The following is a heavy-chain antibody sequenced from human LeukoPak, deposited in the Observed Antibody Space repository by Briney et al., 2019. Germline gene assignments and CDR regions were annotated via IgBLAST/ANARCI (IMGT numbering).Heavy chain of an antibody. D-gene: IGHD3-10*01. CDR1: GGSISPYY. CDR2: IYHSGST. CDR3: ARVTRTYGSGSYYAWFDP. Sequence: SETLSLTCTVSGGSISPYYWTWIRQAPGKGLEWIGYIYHSGSTNYNPSLKSRVTITVETSTNQFSLKLSSVTAADTAVYYCARVTRTYGSGSYYAWFDPWGQGTLVTVSS. J-gene: IGHJ5*02. V-gene: IGHV4-59*01.